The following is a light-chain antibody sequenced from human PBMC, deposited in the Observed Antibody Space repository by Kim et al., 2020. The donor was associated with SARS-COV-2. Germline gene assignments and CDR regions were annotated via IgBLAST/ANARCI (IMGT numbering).Light chain of an antibody. CDR2: DVS. J-gene: IGLJ1*01. Sequence: SITIACTGTSRDVGGYNYVSWYQQHPGKAPKRMIYDVSNRPSGVSNRFSGSKSGNTASLTISGLQAEDEADYYCSSYTSSSTLYVFGTGTKVTVL. CDR3: SSYTSSSTLYV. V-gene: IGLV2-14*03. CDR1: SRDVGGYNY.